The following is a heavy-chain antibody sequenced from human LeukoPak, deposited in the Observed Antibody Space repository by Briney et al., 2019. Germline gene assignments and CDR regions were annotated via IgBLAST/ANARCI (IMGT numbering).Heavy chain of an antibody. Sequence: SQTLPLTCAVSDDSIRSSAYYWGWIRQPPGKGLEWIGRIYYSGSTYYTPSLKSRVTISIDTSKNQFSLKLSSVTAADTAVYYCASEPYGSGSFLGAFDIWGQGTMVTVSS. CDR3: ASEPYGSGSFLGAFDI. J-gene: IGHJ3*02. CDR1: DDSIRSSAYY. D-gene: IGHD3-10*01. V-gene: IGHV4-39*01. CDR2: IYYSGST.